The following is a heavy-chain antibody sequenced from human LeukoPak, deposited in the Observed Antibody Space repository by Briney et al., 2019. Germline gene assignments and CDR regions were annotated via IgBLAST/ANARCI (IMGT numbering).Heavy chain of an antibody. J-gene: IGHJ4*02. D-gene: IGHD6-19*01. CDR2: ISYDGSNK. V-gene: IGHV3-30-3*01. Sequence: GGSLRLSCAASGFTFSSYAMHWVRQAPGKGLEWVAVISYDGSNKYYADSVKGRFTISRDNSKNTLYPQMNSLRAEDTAVYYCARDQRAVADPYSFDYWGQGTLVTVSS. CDR3: ARDQRAVADPYSFDY. CDR1: GFTFSSYA.